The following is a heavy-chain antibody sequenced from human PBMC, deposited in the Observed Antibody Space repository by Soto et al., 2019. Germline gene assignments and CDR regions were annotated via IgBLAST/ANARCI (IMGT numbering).Heavy chain of an antibody. Sequence: SETLSLTCAVYGGSFSGYYWSWIRQPPGKGLEWIGEINHSGSTNYNPSLKSRVTISVDTSKKQFSLKRSSVTAADTAVYYCARGPMVRGVSRPFDYWGQGTLVTVSS. V-gene: IGHV4-34*01. J-gene: IGHJ4*02. CDR1: GGSFSGYY. CDR3: ARGPMVRGVSRPFDY. D-gene: IGHD3-10*01. CDR2: INHSGST.